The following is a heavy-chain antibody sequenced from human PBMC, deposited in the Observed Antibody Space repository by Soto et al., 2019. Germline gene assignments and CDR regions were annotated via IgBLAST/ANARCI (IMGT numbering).Heavy chain of an antibody. J-gene: IGHJ5*02. CDR2: INPNSGGT. CDR3: ARLPLYGSGTSEVEWWFDP. CDR1: GYTFTGYD. Sequence: ASVKVSCKASGYTFTGYDMHWVRQAPGQGLEWMGWINPNSGGTNYAQKFQGWVTITRDTSISTAYMELSRLRSDDTAVYYCARLPLYGSGTSEVEWWFDPWGQGTLVTVSS. V-gene: IGHV1-2*04. D-gene: IGHD3-10*01.